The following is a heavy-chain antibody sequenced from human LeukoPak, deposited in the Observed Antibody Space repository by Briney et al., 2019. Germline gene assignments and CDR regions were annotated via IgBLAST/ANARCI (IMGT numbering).Heavy chain of an antibody. CDR1: GGTFSSYA. Sequence: GASVKVSCKASGGTFSSYAISWVRQAPGQGLEWMGGIIPIFGTANYAQKFQGRVTITTDESTSTAYMELSSLRSEDTAVYYCASTPLGYCSSTSCHNWFDPWGQGTLVTVSS. J-gene: IGHJ5*02. V-gene: IGHV1-69*05. CDR3: ASTPLGYCSSTSCHNWFDP. D-gene: IGHD2-2*01. CDR2: IIPIFGTA.